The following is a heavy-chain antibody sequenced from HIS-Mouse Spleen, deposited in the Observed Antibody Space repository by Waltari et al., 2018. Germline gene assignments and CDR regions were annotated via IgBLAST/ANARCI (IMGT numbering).Heavy chain of an antibody. D-gene: IGHD1-26*01. CDR3: ARTPATKWELLHISRDWFDP. CDR1: GYTFTGYY. J-gene: IGHJ5*02. Sequence: QVQLVQSGAEVKKPGASVKVSCKASGYTFTGYYMHWVRQAPGPGLEWMGWINPNSGGTNYAQKFQGRVTMTRDTSISTAYMELSRLRSDDTAVYYCARTPATKWELLHISRDWFDPWGQGTLVTVSS. CDR2: INPNSGGT. V-gene: IGHV1-2*02.